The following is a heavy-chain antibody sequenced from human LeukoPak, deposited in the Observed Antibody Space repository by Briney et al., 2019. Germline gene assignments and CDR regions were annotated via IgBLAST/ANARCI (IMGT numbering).Heavy chain of an antibody. J-gene: IGHJ5*02. D-gene: IGHD2-2*01. Sequence: SVKVSCKASGGTFSSYAISWVRQAPGQGLEWMGGIIPIFGTANYAQKFQGRVTITTDESTSTAYMELSSLRSEDTAVYYCARDDPTTTDIVVVPAATWGQGTLVTVSS. CDR3: ARDDPTTTDIVVVPAAT. V-gene: IGHV1-69*05. CDR2: IIPIFGTA. CDR1: GGTFSSYA.